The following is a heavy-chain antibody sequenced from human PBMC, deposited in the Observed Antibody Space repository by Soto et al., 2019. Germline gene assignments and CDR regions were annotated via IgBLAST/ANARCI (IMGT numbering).Heavy chain of an antibody. D-gene: IGHD4-17*01. CDR1: GDSVSKYY. CDR2: IYTTRSP. J-gene: IGHJ5*02. Sequence: DTLSLTCTVSGDSVSKYYWNWIRQPAGKGLEWIGRIYTTRSPNYNPSLKSRVTMSVDTSKNQFSLKLNLSSVTAADTAVYYCARSPAYGDYANLDTWGQGTLVTVSS. V-gene: IGHV4-4*07. CDR3: ARSPAYGDYANLDT.